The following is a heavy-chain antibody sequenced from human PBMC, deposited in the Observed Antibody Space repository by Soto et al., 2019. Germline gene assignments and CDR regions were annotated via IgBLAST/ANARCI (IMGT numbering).Heavy chain of an antibody. V-gene: IGHV4-59*12. CDR3: AGASTWHPGAFDI. CDR1: GDXISSYY. D-gene: IGHD5-12*01. CDR2: IYYSVST. Sequence: SETLSLTCTVSGDXISSYYWSWIRQPPGKGLEWIGYIYYSVSTNYNPSLKSRVTISVDTSKNQLSLKLSSVTAADTAVYYCAGASTWHPGAFDIWGQGTTVTV. J-gene: IGHJ3*02.